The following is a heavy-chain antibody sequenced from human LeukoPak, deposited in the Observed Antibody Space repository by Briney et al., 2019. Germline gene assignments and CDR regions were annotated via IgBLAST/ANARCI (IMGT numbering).Heavy chain of an antibody. V-gene: IGHV3-53*01. J-gene: IGHJ4*02. CDR1: GFSFSSYG. Sequence: GGSLRLSCATSGFSFSSYGMNWVRQAPGKGLEWVSVIYSGGSTYYADSVKGRFTISRDNSKNTLYLQMNSLRAEDTAVYYCARDRDSSGYFDYWGQGTLVTVSS. D-gene: IGHD3-22*01. CDR2: IYSGGST. CDR3: ARDRDSSGYFDY.